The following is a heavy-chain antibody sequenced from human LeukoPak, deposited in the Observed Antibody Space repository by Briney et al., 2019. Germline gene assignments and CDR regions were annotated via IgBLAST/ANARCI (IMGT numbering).Heavy chain of an antibody. D-gene: IGHD6-19*01. CDR1: GGSISSYY. Sequence: SETLSLTCTVSGGSISSYYWSWIRQPPGKGLEWIGYIYYSGSTNYNPSLKSRVTISVDTSKNQFSLKLSSVTAADTAVYYCARQLKQWLAPPGYFDYWGQGTLVTVSS. CDR3: ARQLKQWLAPPGYFDY. CDR2: IYYSGST. J-gene: IGHJ4*02. V-gene: IGHV4-59*08.